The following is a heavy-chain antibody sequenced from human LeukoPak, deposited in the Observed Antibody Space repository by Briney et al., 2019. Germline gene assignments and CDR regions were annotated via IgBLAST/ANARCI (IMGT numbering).Heavy chain of an antibody. CDR1: GYTFTSYY. V-gene: IGHV1-46*01. CDR2: INPSGGST. J-gene: IGHJ4*02. Sequence: ASVKVSCKASGYTFTSYYMHWVRQAPGQGLEWMGIINPSGGSTSYAQKFQGRVTMTRDTSISTAYMELSRLRSDDTAVYYCARVVGGRTAYWGQGTLVTVSS. CDR3: ARVVGGRTAY. D-gene: IGHD1-26*01.